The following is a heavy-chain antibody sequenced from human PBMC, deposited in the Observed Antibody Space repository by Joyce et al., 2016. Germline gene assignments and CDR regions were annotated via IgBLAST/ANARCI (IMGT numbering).Heavy chain of an antibody. CDR1: GYSFTTYW. V-gene: IGHV5-51*01. D-gene: IGHD4-17*01. Sequence: VQLVQSGAEVKKPGESLTISCQASGYSFTTYWIGWVRQLPGKGLEWIVSFSTGDAKHRYNPSFGGQVTFSVDKSTNTAYLQWSSLKASDTAIYYCTRRPAVTGAPLDFWGQGTLVTVSS. CDR2: FSTGDAKH. J-gene: IGHJ4*02. CDR3: TRRPAVTGAPLDF.